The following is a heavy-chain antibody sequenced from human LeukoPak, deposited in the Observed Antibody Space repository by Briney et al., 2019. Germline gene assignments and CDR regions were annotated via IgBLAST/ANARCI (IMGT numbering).Heavy chain of an antibody. CDR1: GFTFSSFA. V-gene: IGHV3-64D*09. CDR2: ISRNGGST. CDR3: VKDLRSDFMGVLSRYLSY. J-gene: IGHJ4*02. D-gene: IGHD2/OR15-2a*01. Sequence: GGSLRLSCSASGFTFSSFAMHWVRQAPGKGLEYVAAISRNGGSTYYADSVRGRFTISRDNSKNTLYLQMSSLRAEDTAVYLCVKDLRSDFMGVLSRYLSYWGQGTLVTVSS.